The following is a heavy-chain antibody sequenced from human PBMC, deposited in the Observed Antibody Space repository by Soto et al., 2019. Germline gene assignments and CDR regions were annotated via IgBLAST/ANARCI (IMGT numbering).Heavy chain of an antibody. CDR1: GFTFRNHA. V-gene: IGHV3-30-3*01. D-gene: IGHD2-15*01. CDR3: ARGDREDILVVVGARRGECGIDI. J-gene: IGHJ6*02. CDR2: IAYDGSNA. Sequence: PGGSLRLSCAASGFTFRNHAMHWVRQAPGKGLECLAVIAYDGSNAFYRDSVKGRFTISRDNSKNTLYLHMNSLRSEDTGVYYCARGDREDILVVVGARRGECGIDIWGQGITGTV.